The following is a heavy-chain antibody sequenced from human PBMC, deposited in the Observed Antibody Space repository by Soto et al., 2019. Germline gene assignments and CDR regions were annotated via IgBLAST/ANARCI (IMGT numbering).Heavy chain of an antibody. CDR1: GYTFTSYA. Sequence: GASVKVSCKASGYTFTSYAMHWVRQAPGQRLEWMGWINAGNGNTKYSQKFQGRVTITRDTSASTAYMELSSLRSEDTAVYYCARIGYCSGGSCHNWLDPWGQGTLVTV. CDR2: INAGNGNT. V-gene: IGHV1-3*01. CDR3: ARIGYCSGGSCHNWLDP. J-gene: IGHJ5*02. D-gene: IGHD2-15*01.